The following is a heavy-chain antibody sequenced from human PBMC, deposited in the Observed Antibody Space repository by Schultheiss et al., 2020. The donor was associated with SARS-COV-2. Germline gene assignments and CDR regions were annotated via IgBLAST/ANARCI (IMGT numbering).Heavy chain of an antibody. J-gene: IGHJ4*02. V-gene: IGHV4-4*07. CDR1: GGSISSYY. CDR2: IYTSGST. CDR3: ARGPAGYSYGFVDY. D-gene: IGHD5-18*01. Sequence: SETLSLTCTVSGGSISSYYWSWIRQPAGKGLEWIGRIYTSGSTNYNPSLKSRVTMSVDTSKNQFSLKLSSVTAADTAVYYCARGPAGYSYGFVDYWGQGTRVTRLL.